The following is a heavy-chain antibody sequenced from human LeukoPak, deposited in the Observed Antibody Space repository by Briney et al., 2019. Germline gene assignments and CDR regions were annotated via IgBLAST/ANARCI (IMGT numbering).Heavy chain of an antibody. CDR2: IYYSGST. D-gene: IGHD2-2*01. Sequence: PSETLSLTCTVSGCSISSYYWSWIRQPPGKGLEWIGYIYYSGSTNYNPSLKSRVTISVDTSKNQFSLKLSSVTAADTAVYYCARRRGYCSSTSCYYWFDPWGQGTLVTVSS. J-gene: IGHJ5*02. V-gene: IGHV4-59*01. CDR1: GCSISSYY. CDR3: ARRRGYCSSTSCYYWFDP.